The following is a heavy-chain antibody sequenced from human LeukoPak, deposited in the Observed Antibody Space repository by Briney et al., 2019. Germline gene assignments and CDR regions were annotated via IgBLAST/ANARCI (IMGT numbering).Heavy chain of an antibody. CDR2: IQYDGSNK. CDR3: ARISYYYDSSGGLDY. Sequence: PGGSLRLSCAASGFTFSSYGMHWVRQAPGKGLEWVAFIQYDGSNKYYADAVKGRFTISRDNSKNTLHLQMNSLRAEDTGVYYCARISYYYDSSGGLDYWGQGTLVTVSS. V-gene: IGHV3-30*19. CDR1: GFTFSSYG. D-gene: IGHD3-22*01. J-gene: IGHJ4*02.